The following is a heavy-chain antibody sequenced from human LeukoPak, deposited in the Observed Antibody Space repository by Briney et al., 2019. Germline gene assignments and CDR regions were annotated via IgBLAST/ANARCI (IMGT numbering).Heavy chain of an antibody. CDR3: ATRSMDV. CDR1: GFTFTNYY. Sequence: GASVKVSCKASGFTFTNYYMHWVRQAPGQGLEWMGWISAYNGNTNYAQKLQGRVTMTTDTSTSTAYMELRSLRSDDTAVYYCATRSMDVWGQGTTVTVSS. CDR2: ISAYNGNT. V-gene: IGHV1-18*04. J-gene: IGHJ6*02.